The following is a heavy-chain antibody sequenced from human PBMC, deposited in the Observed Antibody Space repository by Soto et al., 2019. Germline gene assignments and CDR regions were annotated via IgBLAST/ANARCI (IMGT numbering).Heavy chain of an antibody. V-gene: IGHV1-46*01. D-gene: IGHD2-8*01. CDR3: ARGGIVLMVYVMFDY. J-gene: IGHJ4*02. Sequence: QVQLVQSGAEVKKPGASVKVSCKASGYTFTSYYMHWVRQAPGQGLEWMGIINPSGGSTSYAQKSQGRVTMTRAPSPSTVYRGLSSLRSEDRAVYCGARGGIVLMVYVMFDYWGQGTLVTVSS. CDR2: INPSGGST. CDR1: GYTFTSYY.